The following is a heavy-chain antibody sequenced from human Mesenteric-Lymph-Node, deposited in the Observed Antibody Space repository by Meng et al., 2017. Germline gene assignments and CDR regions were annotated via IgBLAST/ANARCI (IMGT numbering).Heavy chain of an antibody. J-gene: IGHJ5*01. CDR3: ARDPRQSPYSLFDS. D-gene: IGHD2-15*01. Sequence: GESLKISCAASGFTFSSYAMHWVRQAPGKGLEWVAVISYDGSNKYYADSVKGRFTISRDNAKNSLYLQMNSLRAEDTAVYYCARDPRQSPYSLFDSWGLGTLVTVSS. CDR2: ISYDGSNK. V-gene: IGHV3-30*07. CDR1: GFTFSSYA.